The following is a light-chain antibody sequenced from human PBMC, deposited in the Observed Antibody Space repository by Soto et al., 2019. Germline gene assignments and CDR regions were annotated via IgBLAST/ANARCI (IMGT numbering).Light chain of an antibody. Sequence: EIFLTQSPDTLSLSPGERATLTCRASQSVTNYIAWYQQRPGQAPRLLIYDASNRATGVPARFSGSRYGTDFTLTISDLEPADFGLYYCQQRLNWPPGFGQGTRLEI. V-gene: IGKV3-11*01. CDR2: DAS. CDR3: QQRLNWPPG. J-gene: IGKJ5*01. CDR1: QSVTNY.